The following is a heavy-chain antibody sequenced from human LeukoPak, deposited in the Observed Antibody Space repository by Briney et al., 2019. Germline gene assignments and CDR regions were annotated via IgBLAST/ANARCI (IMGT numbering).Heavy chain of an antibody. CDR1: GFTFSSYG. CDR3: AKVAGSGSYCDY. D-gene: IGHD3-10*01. J-gene: IGHJ4*02. Sequence: PGGSLRLSCAASGFTFSSYGMHWVRQAPGKGLEWVAFIRYDGSNKYYADSVKGRFTISRDNSKNTLYLQINSLRAEDTAVYYCAKVAGSGSYCDYWGQGTLVTVSS. CDR2: IRYDGSNK. V-gene: IGHV3-30*02.